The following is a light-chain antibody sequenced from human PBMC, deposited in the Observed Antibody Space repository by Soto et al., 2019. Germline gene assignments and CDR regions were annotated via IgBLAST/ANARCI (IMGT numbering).Light chain of an antibody. CDR3: SLYTSSSTLL. CDR2: EVS. J-gene: IGLJ1*01. CDR1: SSDVGGYNY. V-gene: IGLV2-14*01. Sequence: QSALTQPASVSGSPGQSITISCTGTSSDVGGYNYVSWYQQHPGKAPKLMIYEVSNRPSGVSNRFSGSKSGNTASLTISGLQAEDEADYYCSLYTSSSTLLFGTGTKLTVL.